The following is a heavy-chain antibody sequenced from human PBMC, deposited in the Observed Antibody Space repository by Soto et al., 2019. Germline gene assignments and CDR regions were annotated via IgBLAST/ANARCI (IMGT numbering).Heavy chain of an antibody. CDR1: GESISSYY. V-gene: IGHV4-4*07. J-gene: IGHJ6*04. CDR3: VRDCIAGSCYSDYGMDF. D-gene: IGHD2-15*01. Sequence: PSETLALTCTVSGESISSYYWSWIRQPAGKGLEWIGRIYISGSTDYNPSLKSRVSMSVDRSKNQFSLRLTSVTAADTAVYYCVRDCIAGSCYSDYGMDFRCKAPSVT. CDR2: IYISGST.